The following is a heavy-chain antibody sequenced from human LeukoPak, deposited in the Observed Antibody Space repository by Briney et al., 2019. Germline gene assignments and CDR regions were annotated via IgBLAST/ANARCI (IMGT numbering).Heavy chain of an antibody. V-gene: IGHV1-69*05. J-gene: IGHJ5*01. D-gene: IGHD3-22*01. CDR2: IIPIFGTA. CDR1: GGTFSSYA. Sequence: ASVKVSCKASGGTFSSYAISWVRQAPGQGLEWMGGIIPIFGTANYAQKFQGRVTITTDESTSTAYMELRSLRSDDTAVYYCARDLWNFYDSSGYYRDFDSWGQGTLVTVSS. CDR3: ARDLWNFYDSSGYYRDFDS.